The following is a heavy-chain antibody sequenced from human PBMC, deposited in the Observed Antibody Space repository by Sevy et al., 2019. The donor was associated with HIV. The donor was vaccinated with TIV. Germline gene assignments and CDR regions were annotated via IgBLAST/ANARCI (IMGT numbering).Heavy chain of an antibody. CDR3: TTSGIKWELLKIHY. Sequence: GGSLRLSCAASGFTFSNAWMSWVRQAPGKGLEWVGRIKSKTDGGTTDYAEPVKGRFTISRDDSKNTLYLQMNSLKTDDTAVYYCTTSGIKWELLKIHYWGQGTLVTVSS. V-gene: IGHV3-15*01. CDR2: IKSKTDGGTT. J-gene: IGHJ4*02. D-gene: IGHD1-26*01. CDR1: GFTFSNAW.